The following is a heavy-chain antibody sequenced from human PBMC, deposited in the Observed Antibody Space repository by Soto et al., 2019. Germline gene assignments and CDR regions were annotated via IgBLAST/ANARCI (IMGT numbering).Heavy chain of an antibody. J-gene: IGHJ6*02. Sequence: GGSLRLSCAASGLTFSSYWMHWVRQAPGKGLVWVSRINSDGSSTSYADSVKGRFTISRDNAKNTLYLQMNSLRAEDTAVYYCARVGAGDYYYYYYYGMDVWGQGTTVTVS. CDR3: ARVGAGDYYYYYYYGMDV. D-gene: IGHD3-16*01. CDR2: INSDGSST. V-gene: IGHV3-74*01. CDR1: GLTFSSYW.